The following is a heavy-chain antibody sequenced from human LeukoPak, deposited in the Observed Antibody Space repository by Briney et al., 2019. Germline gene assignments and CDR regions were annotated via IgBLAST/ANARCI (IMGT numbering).Heavy chain of an antibody. CDR2: ISYDGSNK. D-gene: IGHD3-10*01. CDR1: GFTVSSNY. V-gene: IGHV3-30*18. CDR3: AKDTPFGESAPDFDY. J-gene: IGHJ4*02. Sequence: PGGSLRLSCAASGFTVSSNYMSWVRQAPGKGLEWVAVISYDGSNKYYADSVKGRFTISRDNSKNTLYLQMNSLRAEDTAVYYCAKDTPFGESAPDFDYWGQGTLVTVSS.